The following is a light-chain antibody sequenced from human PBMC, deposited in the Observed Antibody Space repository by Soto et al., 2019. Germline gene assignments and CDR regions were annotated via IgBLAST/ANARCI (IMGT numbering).Light chain of an antibody. CDR1: SSNIGAGYD. Sequence: QSVLTQPPSVSGAPGQRVTISCTGSSSNIGAGYDVHWYQQLPGTAPKLLIYGNSNRPSGVPDRLSGSKSGTSASLAIPGLQAEDEAYYYCQSYYSSPSGYVVFGGGTKVTLL. CDR3: QSYYSSPSGYVV. V-gene: IGLV1-40*01. J-gene: IGLJ2*01. CDR2: GNS.